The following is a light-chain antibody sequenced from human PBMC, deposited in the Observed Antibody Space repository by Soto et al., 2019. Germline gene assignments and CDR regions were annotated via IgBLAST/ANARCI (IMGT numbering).Light chain of an antibody. J-gene: IGLJ2*01. CDR1: NSNIGAGHA. V-gene: IGLV1-40*01. CDR3: QSYDPTLRTSL. CDR2: SNN. Sequence: QSALKQPPSASGAPGQTVTISCSGSNSNIGAGHAVHWYQQLPGTAPKLLIHSNNNRPSGVPDRFSGSKSGTSASLAIAGLQADDEADYYCQSYDPTLRTSLFGGGTQLTVL.